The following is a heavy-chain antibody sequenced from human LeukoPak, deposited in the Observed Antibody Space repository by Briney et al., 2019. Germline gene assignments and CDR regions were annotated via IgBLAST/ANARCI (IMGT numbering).Heavy chain of an antibody. CDR2: INPSGGST. CDR3: ARDLLAAAGTAYYFDY. D-gene: IGHD6-13*01. J-gene: IGHJ4*02. V-gene: IGHV1-46*01. CDR1: GYTFTSYY. Sequence: ASVKVSCKASGYTFTSYYMHWVRQAPGQGLEWMGIINPSGGSTSYAQKFQGRVTMTRDTSTSTVYMELSGLRSEDTAVYYCARDLLAAAGTAYYFDYWGQGTLVTVSS.